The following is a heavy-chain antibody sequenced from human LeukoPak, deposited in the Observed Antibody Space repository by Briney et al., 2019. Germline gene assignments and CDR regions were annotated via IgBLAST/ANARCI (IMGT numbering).Heavy chain of an antibody. CDR2: ISGSGGST. CDR3: AKAPGYCSSTSCYPFDY. D-gene: IGHD2-2*01. V-gene: IGHV3-23*01. J-gene: IGHJ4*02. Sequence: GGSLRLSCAASGFTFSSYGMSWVRQAPGKGLEWASAISGSGGSTYYADSVKGRFTISRDNSKNTLYLQMNSLRAEDTAVYYCAKAPGYCSSTSCYPFDYWGQGTLVTVSS. CDR1: GFTFSSYG.